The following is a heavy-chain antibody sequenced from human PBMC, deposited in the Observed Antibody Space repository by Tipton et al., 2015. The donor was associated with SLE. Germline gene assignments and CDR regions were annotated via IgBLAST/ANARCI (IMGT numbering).Heavy chain of an antibody. J-gene: IGHJ5*02. D-gene: IGHD2-8*01. V-gene: IGHV4-39*01. CDR3: ARHDTNYGRNWFDP. CDR1: GVSISGSSYY. Sequence: TLSLTCDVSGVSISGSSYYWDWIRQPPGKGPEWIGRITNSGNTYYTPSFQSRVTMSVDTSKNHFSLKLSSVTAADTAVYYCARHDTNYGRNWFDPWGQGTLVTVSS. CDR2: ITNSGNT.